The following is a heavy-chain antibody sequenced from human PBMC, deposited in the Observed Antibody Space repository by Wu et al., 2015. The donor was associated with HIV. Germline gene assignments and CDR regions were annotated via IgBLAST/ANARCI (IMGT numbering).Heavy chain of an antibody. V-gene: IGHV1-46*03. D-gene: IGHD1/OR15-1a*01. CDR2: INPGVNRI. Sequence: QVHLVQSGAEVRKPGASVKVSCKASGYTFTQTYLHWVRQAPGQGLEWLGIINPGVNRISYAQKFQGRLTITRDTSTSTVYMELSSLRYEDTAVYYCAARIGNMEAFNIWGQGTMVTVSS. CDR1: GYTFTQTY. CDR3: AARIGNMEAFNI. J-gene: IGHJ3*02.